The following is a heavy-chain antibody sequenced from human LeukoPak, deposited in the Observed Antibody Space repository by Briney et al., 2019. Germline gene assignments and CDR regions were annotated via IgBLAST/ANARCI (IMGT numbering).Heavy chain of an antibody. CDR3: ASCTGTTSSWFDP. D-gene: IGHD1-7*01. CDR1: GGSFSGYY. Sequence: PSETLSLTCAVYGGSFSGYYWSWIRQPPGKGLEWIGEINHSGSTNYNPSLKSRVTISVDTSKNQFSLKLSSVTAADTAVYYCASCTGTTSSWFDPWGQGTLVTVSS. V-gene: IGHV4-34*01. CDR2: INHSGST. J-gene: IGHJ5*02.